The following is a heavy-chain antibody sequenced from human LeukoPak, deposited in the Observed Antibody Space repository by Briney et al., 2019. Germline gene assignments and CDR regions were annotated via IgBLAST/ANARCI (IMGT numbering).Heavy chain of an antibody. D-gene: IGHD3-10*01. V-gene: IGHV3-9*01. CDR1: GFTFDNYA. J-gene: IGHJ4*02. CDR3: AKGGLRLYFGQFHY. Sequence: GGSLRLSCAASGFTFDNYAMHWVRKVPGKGLEWVSGISWNGGIIGYADSVKGRFTISRDSAKNSLYLQMNSLRVGDTALYYCAKGGLRLYFGQFHYWGQGTLVTVSS. CDR2: ISWNGGII.